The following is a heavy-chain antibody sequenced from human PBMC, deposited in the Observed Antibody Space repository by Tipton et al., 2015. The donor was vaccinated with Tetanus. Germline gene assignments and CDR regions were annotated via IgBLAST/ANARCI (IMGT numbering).Heavy chain of an antibody. D-gene: IGHD3-10*01. Sequence: TLSLTCSVSGDSINAFYWTWLRQPPGKSLEWIGNIDGAASSTYNPTFKNQVTIFRDLSKNQFSLRLTSVTAADTAIYYCARERGSGSYPLDYWGRGTLVTVSA. CDR1: GDSINAFY. CDR2: IDGAASS. J-gene: IGHJ4*02. V-gene: IGHV4-59*01. CDR3: ARERGSGSYPLDY.